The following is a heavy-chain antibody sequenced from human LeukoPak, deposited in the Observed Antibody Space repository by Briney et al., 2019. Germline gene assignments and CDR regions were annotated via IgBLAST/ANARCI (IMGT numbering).Heavy chain of an antibody. CDR3: ARDRGDSNPRGLDV. CDR1: GFTFSNYG. D-gene: IGHD5-18*01. J-gene: IGHJ6*02. CDR2: IWYDGSRK. V-gene: IGHV3-33*01. Sequence: GGSLRLSCAASGFTFSNYGIHWVRQAPGKGLEWVAVIWYDGSRKYYADSVKGRFTISRDNSKNTLDLQMNSLRAEDTAVYYCARDRGDSNPRGLDVWGQGTTVTVSS.